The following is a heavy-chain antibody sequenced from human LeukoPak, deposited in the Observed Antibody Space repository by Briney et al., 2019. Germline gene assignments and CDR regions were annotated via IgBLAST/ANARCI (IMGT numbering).Heavy chain of an antibody. J-gene: IGHJ4*02. CDR3: AAKSRGYSYGLDY. D-gene: IGHD5-18*01. Sequence: GESLKISCKGSGYSFTTKWIGWVRQMPGKGLEWMGIIYPGDSDTRYSPSFQGHVTISADKSISTAYLQWSSLKASDTAMYYCAAKSRGYSYGLDYWGQGTLVTVSS. V-gene: IGHV5-51*01. CDR1: GYSFTTKW. CDR2: IYPGDSDT.